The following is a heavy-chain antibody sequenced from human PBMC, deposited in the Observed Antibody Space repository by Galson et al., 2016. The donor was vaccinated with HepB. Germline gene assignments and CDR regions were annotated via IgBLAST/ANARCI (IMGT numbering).Heavy chain of an antibody. CDR2: IIPVSGTA. CDR1: GGTFSSYA. V-gene: IGHV1-69*13. CDR3: ARGNSRWKLHYFNMDI. Sequence: SVKVSCKASGGTFSSYAFSWVRQAPGQGLEWMGGIIPVSGTANYAQRFQGRVTITADEFTNKAYMDLTSLKSEDSAVHYCARGNSRWKLHYFNMDIWGQGTTVTVSS. D-gene: IGHD6-19*01. J-gene: IGHJ6*02.